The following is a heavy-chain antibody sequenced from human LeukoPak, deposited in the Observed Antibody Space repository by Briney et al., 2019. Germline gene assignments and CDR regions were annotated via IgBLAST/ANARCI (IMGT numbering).Heavy chain of an antibody. V-gene: IGHV3-23*01. J-gene: IGHJ4*02. CDR3: AKSRVVDRRGYFDY. D-gene: IGHD2-15*01. CDR2: IGTGGDT. CDR1: GFTFNIYP. Sequence: GGSLRLSYVASGFTFNIYPMTWVRQSPEKGLEWVSTIGTGGDTYYADSVKGRFTISRDDSKNTLYLQMHSLGAEDTAVYYCAKSRVVDRRGYFDYWGQGTLVTVSS.